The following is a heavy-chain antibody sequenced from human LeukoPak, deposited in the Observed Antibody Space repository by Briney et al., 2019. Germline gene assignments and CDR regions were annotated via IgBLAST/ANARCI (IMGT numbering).Heavy chain of an antibody. CDR1: GFTFADYA. J-gene: IGHJ4*02. V-gene: IGHV3-9*01. CDR3: ARLPYCSGGSCYSRDN. Sequence: GRSLRLSCAPSGFTFADYAMHWVRQAPGKGLEWVSGISWNSGSIGYADSLKGRFTISRDNAKNSLYLQMNSLRAEDTAVYYCARLPYCSGGSCYSRDNWSQGTLVIVSS. CDR2: ISWNSGSI. D-gene: IGHD2-15*01.